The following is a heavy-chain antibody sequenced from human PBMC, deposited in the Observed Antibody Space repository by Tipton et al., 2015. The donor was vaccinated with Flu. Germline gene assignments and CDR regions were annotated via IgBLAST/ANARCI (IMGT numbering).Heavy chain of an antibody. V-gene: IGHV4-38-2*01. Sequence: TLSLTCSVSGDSIGSRYFWGWIRQPPGKGLEWIGNVHQTGSTYYNPSLKSRLTISVDTSQNQSSLRLSSVTAADTAVYYCARHTGDSVRGVIDYWGQGTLVTVSS. D-gene: IGHD3-10*02. CDR1: GDSIGSRYF. CDR3: ARHTGDSVRGVIDY. CDR2: VHQTGST. J-gene: IGHJ4*02.